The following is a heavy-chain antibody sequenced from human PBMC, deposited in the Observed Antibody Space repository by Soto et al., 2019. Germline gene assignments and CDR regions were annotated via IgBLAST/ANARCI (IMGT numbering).Heavy chain of an antibody. V-gene: IGHV1-18*03. Sequence: QAQLVQSGAEVKEPGASVTISCKASGYSFTKNSLVWVRQAPGQGLEWVGWISPYNGRTEYAENVQGRVSMSRDTSTSTAHMELRSLRSDDMAVYYCARDRNGGNCCEAFDIWGQGTMVIVSS. CDR2: ISPYNGRT. CDR3: ARDRNGGNCCEAFDI. D-gene: IGHD2-21*01. CDR1: GYSFTKNS. J-gene: IGHJ3*02.